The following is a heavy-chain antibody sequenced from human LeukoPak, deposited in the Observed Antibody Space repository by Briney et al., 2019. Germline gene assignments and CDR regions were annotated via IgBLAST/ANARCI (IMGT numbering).Heavy chain of an antibody. J-gene: IGHJ4*02. V-gene: IGHV1-69*06. Sequence: SVKVSCKASGGTFSIYAISWVRQAPGQGLEWMGRIIPIFGTANYAQKFQGRVTITADKSTSTAYMELSSLRSEDTAVYYCARALLWFGECLDYWGQGTLVTVSS. D-gene: IGHD3-10*01. CDR2: IIPIFGTA. CDR1: GGTFSIYA. CDR3: ARALLWFGECLDY.